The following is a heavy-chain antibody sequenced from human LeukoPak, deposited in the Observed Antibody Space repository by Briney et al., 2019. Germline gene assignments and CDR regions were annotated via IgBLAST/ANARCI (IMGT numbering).Heavy chain of an antibody. V-gene: IGHV3-30*18. Sequence: GGSLRLSCAASGFTFSSYVMHWVRQAPGKGLEWVAAISYDGTNKNYADSVKGRFTISRDNSKNTLYLQMNSLRAEDTAVYYCAKEYEAYCGGDCYSHFDYWGQGTLVTVSP. D-gene: IGHD2-21*02. CDR2: ISYDGTNK. CDR3: AKEYEAYCGGDCYSHFDY. CDR1: GFTFSSYV. J-gene: IGHJ4*02.